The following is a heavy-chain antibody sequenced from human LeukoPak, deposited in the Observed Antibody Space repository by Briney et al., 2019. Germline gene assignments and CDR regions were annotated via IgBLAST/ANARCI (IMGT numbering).Heavy chain of an antibody. V-gene: IGHV3-33*01. D-gene: IGHD1-26*01. CDR1: GFTFSSYG. Sequence: GGSLRLSCAASGFTFSSYGMLWVRQAPGKGLEWVAVIWYDGSNKYYADSVKGRFTISRDNSKNTLYLQMNSLRAEDTAVYYCARDRNSGSYVNNWFDPWGQGTLVTVSS. CDR2: IWYDGSNK. J-gene: IGHJ5*02. CDR3: ARDRNSGSYVNNWFDP.